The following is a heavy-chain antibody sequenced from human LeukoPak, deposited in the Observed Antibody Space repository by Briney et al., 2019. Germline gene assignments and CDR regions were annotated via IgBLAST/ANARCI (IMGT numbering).Heavy chain of an antibody. CDR3: ARAEAVYYYDSSGFARAFDI. CDR2: INWNGGST. V-gene: IGHV3-20*04. Sequence: GGSLRLSCAASGFTFDDYGMSWVRQAPGKGLEWVSGINWNGGSTGYADSVKGRFTISRDNAKNSLYLQMNSLRAEDTALYYCARAEAVYYYDSSGFARAFDIWGQGTMVTVSS. D-gene: IGHD3-22*01. CDR1: GFTFDDYG. J-gene: IGHJ3*02.